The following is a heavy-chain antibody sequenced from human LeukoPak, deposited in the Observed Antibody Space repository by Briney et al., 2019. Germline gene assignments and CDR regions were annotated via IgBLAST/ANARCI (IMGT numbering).Heavy chain of an antibody. Sequence: GGSLRLSCAASGFTFSSYDMHWVRQATGKGLGGVSAIGTAGDTYYPGSVKGRFTISRENAKNSLYLQMNSLRAGDTAVYYCAREVAGAFDYWGQGTLVTVSS. V-gene: IGHV3-13*01. CDR2: IGTAGDT. CDR1: GFTFSSYD. J-gene: IGHJ4*02. CDR3: AREVAGAFDY. D-gene: IGHD6-19*01.